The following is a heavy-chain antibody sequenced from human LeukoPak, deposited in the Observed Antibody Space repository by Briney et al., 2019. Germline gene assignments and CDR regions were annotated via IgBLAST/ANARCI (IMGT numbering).Heavy chain of an antibody. CDR3: TADLIGNSRGIDY. CDR2: IKSRTSGGTT. Sequence: GGSLRLSCAASGLTFSDAWMGWVRQAPGKGLEWVGLIKSRTSGGTTDYAAPVKGRFTISRDDSKNTLYLQINSLITEDTAVFHCTADLIGNSRGIDYWGQGTLVTVSS. CDR1: GLTFSDAW. V-gene: IGHV3-15*01. J-gene: IGHJ4*02. D-gene: IGHD6-13*01.